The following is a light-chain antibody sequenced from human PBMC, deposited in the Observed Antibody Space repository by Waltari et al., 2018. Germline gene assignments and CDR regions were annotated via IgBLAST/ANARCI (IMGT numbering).Light chain of an antibody. Sequence: DIQMTQSPSSVSASVGDRVTITCRASPDVSNWLAWYQQKPGKAPKFLIYAASSLQRGLPSRFSGSGSGTDFTLTISSLQPDDFATYYCQQANTFPFTFGHGTKVEVE. J-gene: IGKJ2*01. V-gene: IGKV1-12*01. CDR3: QQANTFPFT. CDR1: PDVSNW. CDR2: AAS.